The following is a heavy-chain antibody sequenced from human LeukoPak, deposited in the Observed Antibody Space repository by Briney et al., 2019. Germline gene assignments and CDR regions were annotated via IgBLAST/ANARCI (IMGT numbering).Heavy chain of an antibody. Sequence: SQTLSLTCVISGDSVSSYSATWNWIRQSPSRGFEWLGRTYYRSKWSSDYAVSVKSRISIDPDTSKNQFSLHLNSVSPEDTAVYYCARAESLTGQNWFDPWGQGTLVTVSS. J-gene: IGHJ5*02. D-gene: IGHD1-14*01. CDR1: GDSVSSYSAT. CDR3: ARAESLTGQNWFDP. CDR2: TYYRSKWSS. V-gene: IGHV6-1*01.